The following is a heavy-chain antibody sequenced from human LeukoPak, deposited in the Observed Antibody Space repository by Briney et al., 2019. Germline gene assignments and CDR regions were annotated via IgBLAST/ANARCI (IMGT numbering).Heavy chain of an antibody. CDR1: GFTFSSYS. CDR3: ARALGDYRVGSWFDP. D-gene: IGHD4-17*01. V-gene: IGHV3-21*01. Sequence: GSLRLSCAASGFTFSSYSMNWVRQAPGKVLEWVSSISSSSSYIYYADSVKGRFTISRDNAKNSLYLQMNSLRAEDTAVYYCARALGDYRVGSWFDPWGQGTLVTVSS. J-gene: IGHJ5*02. CDR2: ISSSSSYI.